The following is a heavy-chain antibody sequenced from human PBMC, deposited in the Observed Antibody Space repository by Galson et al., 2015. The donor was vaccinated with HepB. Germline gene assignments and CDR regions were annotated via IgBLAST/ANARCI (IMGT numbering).Heavy chain of an antibody. CDR3: ATDYGGNSDYYYGMDV. V-gene: IGHV1-69*02. J-gene: IGHJ6*02. D-gene: IGHD4-23*01. CDR2: IIPILGIA. Sequence: SVKVSCKASGGTFSSYTISWVRQAPGQGLEWMRRIIPILGIANYAQKFQGRVTITADKSTSTAYMELSSLSSEDTAVYYCATDYGGNSDYYYGMDVWGQGTTVTVSS. CDR1: GGTFSSYT.